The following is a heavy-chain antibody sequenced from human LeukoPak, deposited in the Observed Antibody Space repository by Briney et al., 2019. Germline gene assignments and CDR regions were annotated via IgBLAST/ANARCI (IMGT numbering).Heavy chain of an antibody. V-gene: IGHV3-74*01. J-gene: IGHJ5*02. Sequence: GGSLRLSCAASGFTFSNYWMHWVRQAPGKGLVWVSHITEDGASTTYADSVKGRFTISRDNSKNTLYLHMNSLRAEDTAVYYCAKGYYASGSYGWFDPWGQGTLVIVSS. CDR3: AKGYYASGSYGWFDP. D-gene: IGHD3-10*01. CDR1: GFTFSNYW. CDR2: ITEDGAST.